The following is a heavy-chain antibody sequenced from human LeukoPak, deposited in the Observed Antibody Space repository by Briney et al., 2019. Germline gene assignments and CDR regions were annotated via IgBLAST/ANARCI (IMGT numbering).Heavy chain of an antibody. CDR1: GGTFSSYA. Sequence: VASVKVSCKASGGTFSSYAISWVRQAPGQGLEWMGRIIPILGIANYAQKFQGRVTITADKSTSTAYMELSSLRSEDTAVYYCARTCSGASCYVIYWGQGTLLTVSS. V-gene: IGHV1-69*04. CDR2: IIPILGIA. CDR3: ARTCSGASCYVIY. J-gene: IGHJ4*02. D-gene: IGHD2-15*01.